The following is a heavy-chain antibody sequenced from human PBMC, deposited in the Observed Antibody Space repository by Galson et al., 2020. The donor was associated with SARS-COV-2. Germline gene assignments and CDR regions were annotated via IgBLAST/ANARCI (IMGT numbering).Heavy chain of an antibody. V-gene: IGHV4-34*01. CDR1: GGSFSGYY. CDR2: INHSGST. J-gene: IGHJ4*02. D-gene: IGHD3-10*01. Sequence: ETSETLSLTCAVYGGSFSGYYWSWIRQPPGKGLEWIGEINHSGSTNYNPSLKSRVTISVDTSKNQFSLKLSSVTAADTAVYYCARGRRITMVRGLLNYWGQGTLVTVSS. CDR3: ARGRRITMVRGLLNY.